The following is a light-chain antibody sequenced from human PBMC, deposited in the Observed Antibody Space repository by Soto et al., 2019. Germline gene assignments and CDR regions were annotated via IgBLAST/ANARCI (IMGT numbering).Light chain of an antibody. V-gene: IGLV4-69*01. Sequence: QAVVTHSPSASASLGASVKLTCTLSSGHSSYAIAWHQQQPEKGPRYLMKLNSDGSHSKGDGIPDRFSGSSSGAERYRTISSLQSEDEADYDCQTWGTGMLFGGGTKLTVL. CDR1: SGHSSYA. CDR3: QTWGTGML. CDR2: LNSDGSH. J-gene: IGLJ2*01.